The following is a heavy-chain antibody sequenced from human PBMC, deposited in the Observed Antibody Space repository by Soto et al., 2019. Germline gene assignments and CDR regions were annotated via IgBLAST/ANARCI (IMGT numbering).Heavy chain of an antibody. CDR2: MKPNSGNT. D-gene: IGHD3-10*01. J-gene: IGHJ3*02. V-gene: IGHV1-8*01. CDR3: AIGINYYDSGDDAFDI. Sequence: QVQLVQSGAEVKKPGASVKVSCKASGYTFTSYDINWVRQATGQGLERMGWMKPNSGNTGYAQKCQGRVTMTRNTSISTAYMEMSSLRSEDTAVYYCAIGINYYDSGDDAFDIWGQGTMVTVSS. CDR1: GYTFTSYD.